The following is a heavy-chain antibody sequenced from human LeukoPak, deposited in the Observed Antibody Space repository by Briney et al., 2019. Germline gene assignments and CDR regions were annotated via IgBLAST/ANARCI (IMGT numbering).Heavy chain of an antibody. Sequence: GGSLRLSCAASGFTFSSYWMHWVRQAPGKGLVWVSRINSDGSSTSYADSVKGRFTISRDNAKNTLYLQMNSLRAEDTAVYYCASEHQGYYYYGMDVWGQGTTVTVSS. J-gene: IGHJ6*02. CDR2: INSDGSST. CDR3: ASEHQGYYYYGMDV. V-gene: IGHV3-74*01. CDR1: GFTFSSYW.